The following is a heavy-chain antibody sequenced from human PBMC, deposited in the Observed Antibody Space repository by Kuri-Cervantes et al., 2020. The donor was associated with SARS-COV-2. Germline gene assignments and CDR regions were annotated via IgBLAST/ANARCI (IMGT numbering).Heavy chain of an antibody. CDR2: ILYTGNT. CDR3: ARHQLVVPAANPYSYFDP. V-gene: IGHV4-59*08. CDR1: GFTFSSYS. Sequence: LRLSCAASGFTFSSYSMNWVRQAPGKALEWIGSILYTGNTHYTPSLHSRVIMSVDTSKNQFSLNLTSVTAADTAVYYCARHQLVVPAANPYSYFDPWGQGTLVTVSS. D-gene: IGHD2-2*01. J-gene: IGHJ5*02.